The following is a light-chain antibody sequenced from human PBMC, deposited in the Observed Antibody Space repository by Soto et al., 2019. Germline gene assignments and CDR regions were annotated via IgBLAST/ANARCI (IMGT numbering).Light chain of an antibody. V-gene: IGKV3-20*01. J-gene: IGKJ1*01. CDR3: QQYGSSPTWT. CDR1: QTVRNNY. Sequence: EFVLTQSPGTLSLSPGERATLSCRASQTVRNNYLAWYQQKPGQAPRLLIYDASSRATGIPDRFSGGGSGTDFTLTIGRLEPEDSAVYYCQQYGSSPTWTFGQGTKVDIK. CDR2: DAS.